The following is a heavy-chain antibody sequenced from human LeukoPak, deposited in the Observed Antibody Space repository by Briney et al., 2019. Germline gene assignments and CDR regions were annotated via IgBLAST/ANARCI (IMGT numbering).Heavy chain of an antibody. J-gene: IGHJ5*02. Sequence: PSETLSLTCTVSGGSISSGGYYWSWIRQHPGKGLEWIGYIYYSGSTYYNPSLKSRVTISVDTSKNQFSLKLSSVTAADTAVYYCARAYGDYAVFAWFDPWGQGTLVTASS. CDR2: IYYSGST. CDR1: GGSISSGGYY. CDR3: ARAYGDYAVFAWFDP. V-gene: IGHV4-31*03. D-gene: IGHD4-17*01.